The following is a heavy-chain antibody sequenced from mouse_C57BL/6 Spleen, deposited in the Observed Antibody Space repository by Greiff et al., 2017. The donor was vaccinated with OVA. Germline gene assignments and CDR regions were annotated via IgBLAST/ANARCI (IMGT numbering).Heavy chain of an antibody. D-gene: IGHD2-5*01. CDR2: IHPNSGST. V-gene: IGHV1-64*01. CDR3: ARYRSSNYVDYAMDY. Sequence: VQLQQSGAELVKPGASVKLSCKASGYTFTSYWMHWVKQRPGPGLEWIGMIHPNSGSTNYNEKFKSKATLTVDKSSSTAYMQLSSLTSEDSAVYYCARYRSSNYVDYAMDYWGQGTSVTVSS. CDR1: GYTFTSYW. J-gene: IGHJ4*01.